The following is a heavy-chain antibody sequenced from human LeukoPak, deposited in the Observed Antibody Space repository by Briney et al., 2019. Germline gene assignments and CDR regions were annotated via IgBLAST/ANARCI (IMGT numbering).Heavy chain of an antibody. J-gene: IGHJ4*02. V-gene: IGHV4-4*07. Sequence: PSETLSLTCTVSGGSISSYYWSWIRRPAGKGLEWIGRIYTSGSTNYNPSLKSRVTMSVDTSKNQFSLKLSSVTAADTAVYYCARRVTMVRGVTYFDYWGQGTLVTVSS. CDR2: IYTSGST. CDR3: ARRVTMVRGVTYFDY. D-gene: IGHD3-10*01. CDR1: GGSISSYY.